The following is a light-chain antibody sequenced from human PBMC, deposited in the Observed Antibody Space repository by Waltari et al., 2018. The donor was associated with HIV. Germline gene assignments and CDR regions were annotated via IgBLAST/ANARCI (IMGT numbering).Light chain of an antibody. V-gene: IGLV1-47*01. Sequence: QSVLTPPPSASGTPGQRVTIPCSGSSSNIGRNYVSWYQQLPGTAPKLLIQRNNQRPSGVPDRFSGSKSGTSASLAISGLRSEDEADYYCAAWDDSLSGYVVFGGGTKLTVL. CDR1: SSNIGRNY. J-gene: IGLJ2*01. CDR3: AAWDDSLSGYVV. CDR2: RNN.